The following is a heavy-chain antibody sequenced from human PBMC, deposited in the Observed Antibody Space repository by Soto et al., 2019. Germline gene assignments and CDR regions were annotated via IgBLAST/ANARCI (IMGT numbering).Heavy chain of an antibody. Sequence: EVQLVESGGGLVQPGGSLRLSCAASGFTFSSYAMHWVRQSPGQGLEYVSAISSNGGSTYYANSVKGRFTISRDNSKNTLYLQMGSLRAEDMAVYYCARDGGYCSSTSCYNRFHSYYMDVWGKGTTVTVSS. CDR3: ARDGGYCSSTSCYNRFHSYYMDV. CDR1: GFTFSSYA. J-gene: IGHJ6*03. CDR2: ISSNGGST. V-gene: IGHV3-64*01. D-gene: IGHD2-2*02.